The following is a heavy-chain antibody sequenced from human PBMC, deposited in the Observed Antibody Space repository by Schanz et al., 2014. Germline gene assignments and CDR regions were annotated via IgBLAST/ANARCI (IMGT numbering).Heavy chain of an antibody. CDR2: FNDGGVNK. J-gene: IGHJ4*02. V-gene: IGHV3-23*01. D-gene: IGHD6-13*01. CDR3: AKSQGSSFDS. CDR1: GFTFSTHA. Sequence: EMQLLESGGGLIQPGGSLRLSCAASGFTFSTHAMSWVRQAPGKGLEWVSSFNDGGVNKYYADSVKGRFTISSDNSKSTLYLQMSSLRAEDTAVYYCAKSQGSSFDSWGQGTLVTASS.